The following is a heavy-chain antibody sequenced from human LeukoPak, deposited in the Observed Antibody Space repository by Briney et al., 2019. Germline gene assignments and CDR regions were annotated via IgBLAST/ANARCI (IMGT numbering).Heavy chain of an antibody. CDR2: IIPIFGIA. CDR3: SRVRYYDSSGDPFDY. D-gene: IGHD3-22*01. J-gene: IGHJ4*02. Sequence: SVKVSCKASGGTFSSYAISWVRQAPGQGLEWMGRIIPIFGIANYAQKFQGRVTITADKSTSTAYMELSSLRSEDTAVYYCSRVRYYDSSGDPFDYWGQGTLVTVSS. CDR1: GGTFSSYA. V-gene: IGHV1-69*04.